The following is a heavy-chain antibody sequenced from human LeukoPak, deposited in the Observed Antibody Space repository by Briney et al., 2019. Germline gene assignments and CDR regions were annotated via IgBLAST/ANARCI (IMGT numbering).Heavy chain of an antibody. CDR3: ATVRDIVVGGGPYYFDY. Sequence: ASVKVSFKASGYTFIGYYLHWVRQAPGQGLEWMGWINPHNGDTNYAQKFQGRVTMTRDTSITTAYMELSRLKSDDTAVYYCATVRDIVVGGGPYYFDYWGQGTLVTVSS. D-gene: IGHD2-15*01. CDR2: INPHNGDT. CDR1: GYTFIGYY. V-gene: IGHV1-2*02. J-gene: IGHJ4*02.